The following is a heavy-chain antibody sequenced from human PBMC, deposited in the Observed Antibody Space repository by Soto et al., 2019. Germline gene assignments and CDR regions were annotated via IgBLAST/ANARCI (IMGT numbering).Heavy chain of an antibody. CDR2: IYWNDDK. J-gene: IGHJ5*02. D-gene: IGHD1-26*01. V-gene: IGHV2-5*01. CDR1: GFSLSTRGLG. CDR3: AHRSYHTFIDR. Sequence: GPTLGNPTQTVTLTCTFSGFSLSTRGLGVGWIGQPPGKALELLALIYWNDDKRYSPSLKSRLTITKDTSKNQVVLTMTNMDPVDKATYYCAHRSYHTFIDRWGQGTMVTVSS.